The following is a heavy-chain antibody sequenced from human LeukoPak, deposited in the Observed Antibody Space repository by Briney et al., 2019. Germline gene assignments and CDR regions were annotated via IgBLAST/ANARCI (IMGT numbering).Heavy chain of an antibody. Sequence: PSETLSLTCTVSGYSISSGYYWGWIRQPPGKGLEWIGSIYHSGTTNYNPSLKSRITMSVDTSKNQFSLKLTSVTAADTAVYYCARGLGRIVAGPNWFDPWGQGTLVTVSS. V-gene: IGHV4-38-2*02. CDR2: IYHSGTT. CDR3: ARGLGRIVAGPNWFDP. J-gene: IGHJ5*02. D-gene: IGHD6-19*01. CDR1: GYSISSGYY.